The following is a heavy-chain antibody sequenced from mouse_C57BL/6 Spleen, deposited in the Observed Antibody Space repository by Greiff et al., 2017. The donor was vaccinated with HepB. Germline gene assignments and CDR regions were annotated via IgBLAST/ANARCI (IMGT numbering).Heavy chain of an antibody. D-gene: IGHD1-1*01. CDR1: GYTFTDYN. CDR3: AISQGPRDYYGSSYGDAMDY. Sequence: VQLKQSGPELVKPGASVKIPCKASGYTFTDYNMDWVKQSHGKSLEWIGDINPNNGGTIYNQKFKGKDTLTVDKSSSTAYMELRSLTSKDTAVYYCAISQGPRDYYGSSYGDAMDYWGQGTSVTVSS. CDR2: INPNNGGT. V-gene: IGHV1-18*01. J-gene: IGHJ4*01.